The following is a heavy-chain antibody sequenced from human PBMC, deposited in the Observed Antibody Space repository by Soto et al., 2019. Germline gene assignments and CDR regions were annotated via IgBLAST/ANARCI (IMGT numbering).Heavy chain of an antibody. V-gene: IGHV1-58*01. CDR3: AAQSYETGSDNYYYAMDV. D-gene: IGHD2-8*01. CDR2: IVVGSGRT. J-gene: IGHJ6*02. CDR1: GFTFSRSA. Sequence: SVKVSCKASGFTFSRSAVQWVRQARGQRLEWIGWIVVGSGRTDYAQKFQERVTITRDMSTGTAYMELSSLRFEDTAVFYCAAQSYETGSDNYYYAMDVWGQGTTVTVSS.